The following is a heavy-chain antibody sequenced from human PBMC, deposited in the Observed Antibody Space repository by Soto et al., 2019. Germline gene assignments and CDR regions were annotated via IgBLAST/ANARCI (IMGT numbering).Heavy chain of an antibody. V-gene: IGHV3-33*01. CDR1: GFTFSSYG. Sequence: GGSLRLSCAASGFTFSSYGMHWVRQAPGKGLEWVAVIWYDGSNKYYADSVKGRFTISRDNSKNTLYLQMNSLRAEDTAVYYCARVPCISTSCQGLYWFDPWGQGTLVTVSS. CDR2: IWYDGSNK. D-gene: IGHD2-2*01. CDR3: ARVPCISTSCQGLYWFDP. J-gene: IGHJ5*02.